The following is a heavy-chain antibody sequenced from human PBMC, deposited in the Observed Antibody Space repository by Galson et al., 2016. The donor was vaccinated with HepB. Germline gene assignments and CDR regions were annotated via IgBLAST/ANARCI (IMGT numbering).Heavy chain of an antibody. V-gene: IGHV3-23*01. CDR1: GFTFSSFA. CDR3: AREGAFTYYGILPGYSPPDAFDV. CDR2: ISGSGGTT. J-gene: IGHJ3*01. Sequence: SLRLSCAASGFTFSSFAINWVRQAPGKGLEWVSGISGSGGTTYHADSVKGRFTISRDNSKNTLYLQMSSLRAEDTAVYYCAREGAFTYYGILPGYSPPDAFDVWGQGTMVTVS. D-gene: IGHD3-9*01.